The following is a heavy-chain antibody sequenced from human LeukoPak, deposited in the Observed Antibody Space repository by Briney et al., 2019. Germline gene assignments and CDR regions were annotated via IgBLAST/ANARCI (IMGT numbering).Heavy chain of an antibody. CDR2: ITDSGGST. V-gene: IGHV3-23*01. CDR3: AKGSSGSRPYYFDY. D-gene: IGHD3-22*01. J-gene: IGHJ4*02. Sequence: GSLRLSCAASGFTFSSYAMSWVRQAPGEGLEWVSAITDSGGSTYYADSVKGRFTISRDNSKNTLYLQMNALRAEDTAIYYCAKGSSGSRPYYFDYWGQGTLVTVSS. CDR1: GFTFSSYA.